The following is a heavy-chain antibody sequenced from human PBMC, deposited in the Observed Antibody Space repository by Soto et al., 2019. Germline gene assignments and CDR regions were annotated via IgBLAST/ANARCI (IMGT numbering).Heavy chain of an antibody. CDR2: IYYSGST. J-gene: IGHJ5*02. V-gene: IGHV4-31*03. CDR1: GGSISSGGYY. CDR3: ARANVLRYFDWLPGSLQFDP. Sequence: SEILSLTCTVSGGSISSGGYYWSWIRQHPGKGLDWIGYIYYSGSTYYNPSLKSRVTISVDTSKNQFSLKLSSVTAADTAVYYCARANVLRYFDWLPGSLQFDPRGQGTLVTVSS. D-gene: IGHD3-9*01.